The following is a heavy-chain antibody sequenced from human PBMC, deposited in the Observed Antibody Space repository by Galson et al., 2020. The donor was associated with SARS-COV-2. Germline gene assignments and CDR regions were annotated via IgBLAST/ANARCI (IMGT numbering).Heavy chain of an antibody. CDR1: GYTLTELS. CDR3: ASYPAYCGGDCQKGHYVDY. Sequence: ASVKVSCKVSGYTLTELSMHWVRQAPGKGLEWMGGFDPEDGETIYAQKFQGRVTMTEDTSTDTAYMELSSLRSEDTAVYYCASYPAYCGGDCQKGHYVDYWGQGPLVPVSS. CDR2: FDPEDGET. D-gene: IGHD2-21*02. V-gene: IGHV1-24*01. J-gene: IGHJ4*02.